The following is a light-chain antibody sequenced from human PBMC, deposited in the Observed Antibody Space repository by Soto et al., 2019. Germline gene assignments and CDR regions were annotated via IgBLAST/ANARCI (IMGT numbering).Light chain of an antibody. CDR3: HQRYSAPRT. Sequence: DIQMTQSPSSLSAFVGDRVTITCRASQSVRHYLNWYQQKPGQAPRLLIYAASSLQSWVPSRFSGCGSETGFSLTISSLLPDDFATYYCHQRYSAPRTFGQGTKLDI. J-gene: IGKJ2*01. V-gene: IGKV1-39*01. CDR1: QSVRHY. CDR2: AAS.